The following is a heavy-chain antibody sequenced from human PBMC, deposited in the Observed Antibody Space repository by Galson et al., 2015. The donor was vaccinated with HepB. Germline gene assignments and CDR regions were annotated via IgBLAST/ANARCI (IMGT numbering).Heavy chain of an antibody. Sequence: CAISGDSVSSNSAAWNWIRQSPSRGLEWLGRTYYRSKWYNDYAVSVKSRITINPDTSKNQFSLQLNSVTPEDTAVYYCARDIVVVPAANTNGYYYYMDVWGKGTTVTVSS. D-gene: IGHD2-2*01. J-gene: IGHJ6*03. CDR3: ARDIVVVPAANTNGYYYYMDV. V-gene: IGHV6-1*01. CDR1: GDSVSSNSAA. CDR2: TYYRSKWYN.